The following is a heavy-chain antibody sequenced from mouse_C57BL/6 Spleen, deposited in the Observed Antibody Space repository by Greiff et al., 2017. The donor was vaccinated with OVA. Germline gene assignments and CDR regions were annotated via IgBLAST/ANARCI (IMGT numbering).Heavy chain of an antibody. V-gene: IGHV1-5*01. J-gene: IGHJ4*01. CDR1: CYPFTSYW. D-gene: IGHD2-4*01. CDR3: TDDYFYDMDY. CDR2: IYPGNSDT. Sequence: VQLQQSGTLLARPGASVKNSCKTSCYPFTSYWMHWVKQRPGQGLEWIGAIYPGNSDTSYNQKFKGKAKQTAVTSASIAYMELSSLTTEDSSVDYCTDDYFYDMDYWGQGTSVTVSS.